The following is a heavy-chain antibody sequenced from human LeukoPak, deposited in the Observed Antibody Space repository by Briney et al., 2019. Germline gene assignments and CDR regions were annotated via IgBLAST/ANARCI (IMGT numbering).Heavy chain of an antibody. CDR1: GGSFSGYY. CDR3: ARDSQVMVRGVPHRGNWFDP. V-gene: IGHV4-34*01. D-gene: IGHD3-10*01. CDR2: INHSGST. Sequence: SETLSLTCAVYGGSFSGYYWSWIRQPPGKGLEWIGEINHSGSTNYNPSLKSRVTISVDTSKNQFSLKLSSVTAADTAVYYCARDSQVMVRGVPHRGNWFDPWGQGTLVTVSS. J-gene: IGHJ5*02.